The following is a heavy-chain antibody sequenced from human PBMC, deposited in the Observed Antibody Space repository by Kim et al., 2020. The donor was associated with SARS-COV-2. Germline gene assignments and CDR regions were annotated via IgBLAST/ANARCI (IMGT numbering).Heavy chain of an antibody. V-gene: IGHV3-7*01. Sequence: GGSLRLFCAASGFSFSGFWMSWLRQAPGKGLEWLANINVDGSRKDYVDSVKGRFAISRDNAKSSLYLQMSSLRADDTAVYYCATDRGYGAYGPWGRGTLVTVSS. CDR3: ATDRGYGAYGP. D-gene: IGHD6-25*01. J-gene: IGHJ5*02. CDR1: GFSFSGFW. CDR2: INVDGSRK.